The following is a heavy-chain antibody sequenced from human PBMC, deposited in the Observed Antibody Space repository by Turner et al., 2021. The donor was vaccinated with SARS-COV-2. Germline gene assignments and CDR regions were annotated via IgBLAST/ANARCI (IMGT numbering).Heavy chain of an antibody. D-gene: IGHD6-19*01. CDR3: ARQVGVGPNIAVAGTGY. CDR2: IYPIDSDT. CDR1: GDSFTSYW. J-gene: IGHJ4*02. Sequence: EALLVQSGAEVTKPGEALKICWKVCGDSFTSYWIGWVRQMPGKGLEWMGVIYPIDSDTSYSPSFQGQVAISADKSISTAYLQWSSLKASDTAMYYCARQVGVGPNIAVAGTGYWGQGTLVTVSS. V-gene: IGHV5-51*01.